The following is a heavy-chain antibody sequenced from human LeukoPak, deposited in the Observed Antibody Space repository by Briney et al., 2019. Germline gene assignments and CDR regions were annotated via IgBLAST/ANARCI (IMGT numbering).Heavy chain of an antibody. D-gene: IGHD3-22*01. CDR3: ARLEWLLRRIDAFDI. Sequence: SETLSLTRTVSGGSISSSSYCWGWIRQPPGKGLEWIGSICYSGSTFYNPSLKSRVTLSVDTSKNQFSLKLSSVTAADTAVYYCARLEWLLRRIDAFDIWGQGTMVTVSS. J-gene: IGHJ3*02. CDR1: GGSISSSSYC. CDR2: ICYSGST. V-gene: IGHV4-39*01.